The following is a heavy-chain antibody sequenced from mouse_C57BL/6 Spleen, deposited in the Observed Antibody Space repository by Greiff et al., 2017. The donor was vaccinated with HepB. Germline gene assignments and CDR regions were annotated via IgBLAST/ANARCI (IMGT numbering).Heavy chain of an antibody. D-gene: IGHD2-4*01. J-gene: IGHJ4*01. CDR1: GYTFTSYW. V-gene: IGHV1-52*01. CDR3: ARWAHYDYDRAMDY. Sequence: QVQLQQPGAELVRPGSSVKLSCKASGYTFTSYWMHWVKQRPIQGLEWIGNIDPSDSETHYNQKFKDKATLTVDKSSSTAYMQLSSLTSEDSAVYYCARWAHYDYDRAMDYWGQGTSVTVSS. CDR2: IDPSDSET.